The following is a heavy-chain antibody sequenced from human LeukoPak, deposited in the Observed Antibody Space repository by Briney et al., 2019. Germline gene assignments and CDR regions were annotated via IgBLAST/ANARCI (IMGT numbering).Heavy chain of an antibody. CDR3: AAMLRGVAYYFDY. V-gene: IGHV3-23*01. Sequence: GESLRLSCAASGFTFGSYAMTWVRQAPGKGLEWVSGISNDDGSTYYTHSVKGRFTIARDNSKNTVYLQMSSLRAEDTAVYYCAAMLRGVAYYFDYWGQGTLVTVSS. J-gene: IGHJ4*02. CDR2: ISNDDGST. D-gene: IGHD3-10*01. CDR1: GFTFGSYA.